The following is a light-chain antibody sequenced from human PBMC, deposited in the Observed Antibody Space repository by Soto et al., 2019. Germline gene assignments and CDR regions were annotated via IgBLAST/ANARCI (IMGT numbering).Light chain of an antibody. CDR2: NAS. Sequence: IPVTQCAFSLSTSVGDGFTITCRAGPGVXNYLAWYEKKPGKVPKPLXLNASTLRSGGPSRLSGSGSGTDFTLTISSRNPQHVAIYYCQKYKSAPWTFGQGTKVDIK. J-gene: IGKJ1*01. V-gene: IGKV1-27*01. CDR3: QKYKSAPWT. CDR1: PGVXNY.